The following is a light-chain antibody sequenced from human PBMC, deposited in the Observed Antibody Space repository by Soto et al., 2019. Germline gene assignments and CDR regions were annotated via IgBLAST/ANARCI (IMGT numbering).Light chain of an antibody. V-gene: IGKV3D-20*01. CDR1: QSVSSRS. J-gene: IGKJ5*01. CDR2: DAS. Sequence: EIVLTQSPDTLSLSPGERATLSCGASQSVSSRSLAWYQQKPGLAPRLVIYDASTRAAGIPDRFSGSGSGTDFTLTISRLEREDFAVYYCQQYGGSFTFGQGTRLDI. CDR3: QQYGGSFT.